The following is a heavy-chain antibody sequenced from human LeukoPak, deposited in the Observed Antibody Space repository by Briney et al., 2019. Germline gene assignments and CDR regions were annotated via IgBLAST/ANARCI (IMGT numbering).Heavy chain of an antibody. CDR3: ARDGLTVDTAIEDAFDI. V-gene: IGHV1-46*01. Sequence: ASVKVSCKASGYTFISYYMHWVRQAPGQGLEWMGIINPSGGSTSYAQKFQGRVTMTRDTSTSTVYMELSSLRSEDTAVYYCARDGLTVDTAIEDAFDIWGQGTMVTVSS. CDR2: INPSGGST. J-gene: IGHJ3*02. CDR1: GYTFISYY. D-gene: IGHD5-18*01.